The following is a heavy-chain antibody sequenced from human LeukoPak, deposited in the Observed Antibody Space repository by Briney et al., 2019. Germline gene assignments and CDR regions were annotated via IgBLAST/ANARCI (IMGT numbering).Heavy chain of an antibody. CDR1: GGSFSGYY. J-gene: IGHJ6*02. CDR3: ARGRIAAAGIRYYYYGMDV. D-gene: IGHD6-13*01. CDR2: INHSGST. V-gene: IGHV4-34*01. Sequence: SETLSLTCTVYGGSFSGYYWSWIRQPPGKGLEWIGEINHSGSTNYNPSLKSRVTISVDTSKNQFSLKLSSVTAADTAVYYCARGRIAAAGIRYYYYGMDVWGQGTTVTVSS.